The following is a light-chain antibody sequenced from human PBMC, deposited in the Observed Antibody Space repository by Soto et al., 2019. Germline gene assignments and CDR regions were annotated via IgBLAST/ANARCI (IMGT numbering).Light chain of an antibody. V-gene: IGKV1-33*01. CDR1: RGISDF. CDR3: QQYDYLPLT. Sequence: DIQMTQSPSSLSASVGDRVTITCQASRGISDFLNWYQQKPGKAPKLLIYDASNLETGVPSRFSGGGSGTDFTFTISSLQPEDIATYYCQQYDYLPLTFGGGTRVEIK. CDR2: DAS. J-gene: IGKJ4*01.